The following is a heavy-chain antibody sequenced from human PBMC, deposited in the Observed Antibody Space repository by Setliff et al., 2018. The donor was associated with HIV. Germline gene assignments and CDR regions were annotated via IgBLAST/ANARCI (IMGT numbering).Heavy chain of an antibody. J-gene: IGHJ4*02. D-gene: IGHD3-10*01. V-gene: IGHV4-34*01. CDR3: AAKPMIRGRPFAF. CDR2: INHSGTT. Sequence: SETLSLTCAVYGPSFSGYYWNWIRQFPGKSLEWIGEINHSGTTNYSPSFKSRLNISVDVSRNQFSLRLASLSAADTAAYFCAAKPMIRGRPFAFWGQATLVTVS. CDR1: GPSFSGYY.